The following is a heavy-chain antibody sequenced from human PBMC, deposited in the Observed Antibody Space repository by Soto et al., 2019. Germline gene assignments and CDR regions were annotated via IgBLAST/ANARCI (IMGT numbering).Heavy chain of an antibody. J-gene: IGHJ6*02. Sequence: PGGSLRLSCAASGFTFSSYGMHWVRQAPGKGLEWVAVIWNDGSNKYYADSVKSRFTVSRDNSKNTLYLQMNSLRAEDTAMYYCARDEAYCSTTSCYDYSYYAMDVWGQGTTVTVSS. D-gene: IGHD2-2*01. CDR2: IWNDGSNK. V-gene: IGHV3-33*01. CDR1: GFTFSSYG. CDR3: ARDEAYCSTTSCYDYSYYAMDV.